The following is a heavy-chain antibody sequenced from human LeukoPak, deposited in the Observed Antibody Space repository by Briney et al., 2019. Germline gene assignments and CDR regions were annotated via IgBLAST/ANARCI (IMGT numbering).Heavy chain of an antibody. V-gene: IGHV4-39*01. CDR2: IFYSGST. Sequence: TSETLSLTCTVSGGSISSSSYYWGWIRQSPGKGLEWIGSIFYSGSTYYNPSLKSRVTISIDTSENQFSLKLSSVTAADTAVYYCATTPALAVAGTLDPKEWGQGTLVTVSS. J-gene: IGHJ4*02. CDR1: GGSISSSSYY. D-gene: IGHD6-19*01. CDR3: ATTPALAVAGTLDPKE.